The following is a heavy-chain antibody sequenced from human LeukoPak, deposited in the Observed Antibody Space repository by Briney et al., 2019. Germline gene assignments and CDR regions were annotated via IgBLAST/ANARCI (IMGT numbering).Heavy chain of an antibody. CDR1: GDRFSSNSAT. CDR2: TYYRSKWYN. CDR3: ARGVGGSRPSYYFDY. V-gene: IGHV6-1*01. J-gene: IGHJ4*02. D-gene: IGHD1-26*01. Sequence: SQTLSLTCAISGDRFSSNSATWNWIRQSPSKGLEWLGRTYYRSKWYNDYAVSVKSRITINPDTSKNQFFLQLNSVTPEDTAVYYCARGVGGSRPSYYFDYWGQGTLVTVSS.